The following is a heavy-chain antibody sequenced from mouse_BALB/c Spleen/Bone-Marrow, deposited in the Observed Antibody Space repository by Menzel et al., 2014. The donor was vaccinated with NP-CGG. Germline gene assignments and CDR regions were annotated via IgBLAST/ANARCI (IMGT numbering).Heavy chain of an antibody. D-gene: IGHD2-4*01. CDR2: IYPGDFNT. CDR3: ARKSQRAYDSMIY. CDR1: GYTFTSFY. Sequence: ESGPELVKPGASVRISCKASGYTFTSFYIHWVRQRPGQGLEWIGWIYPGDFNTKYNEKFKGKATLTADKSSSTASMQLSSLTSEDSAVYFCARKSQRAYDSMIYWGQGTSVTVSS. V-gene: IGHV1S56*01. J-gene: IGHJ4*01.